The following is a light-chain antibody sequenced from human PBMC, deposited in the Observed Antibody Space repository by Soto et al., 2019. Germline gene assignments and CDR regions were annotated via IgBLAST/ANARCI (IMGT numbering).Light chain of an antibody. Sequence: EIVLTQSPGTLSVSPGERATLSCRASQSISSNYLAWYQQKPGQAPSLLIYGASSRATGIPDRFSGSGSGTEFTLTISRLEPEDSEIYYCQQYVSWTFGQGTKVEIK. V-gene: IGKV3-20*01. CDR1: QSISSNY. CDR2: GAS. J-gene: IGKJ1*01. CDR3: QQYVSWT.